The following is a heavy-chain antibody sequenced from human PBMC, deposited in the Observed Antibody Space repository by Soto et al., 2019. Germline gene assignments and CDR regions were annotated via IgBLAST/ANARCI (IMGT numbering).Heavy chain of an antibody. D-gene: IGHD6-19*01. CDR1: GFTFSSYA. CDR3: AKKSEQWLVANWFDP. Sequence: PGGSLRLSCAASGFTFSSYAMSWVRQAPGKGLEWVSAISGSGGSTYYADSVKGRFTISRDNSKNTLYLQMNSLRAEDTAVYYCAKKSEQWLVANWFDPWGQGTLVTVSS. CDR2: ISGSGGST. V-gene: IGHV3-23*01. J-gene: IGHJ5*02.